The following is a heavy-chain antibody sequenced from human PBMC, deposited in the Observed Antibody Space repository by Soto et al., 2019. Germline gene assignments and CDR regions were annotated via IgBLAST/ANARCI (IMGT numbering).Heavy chain of an antibody. J-gene: IGHJ3*02. CDR2: IYYSGST. CDR1: GGSISSGDYY. V-gene: IGHV4-30-4*01. Sequence: QVQLQESGPGLVKPSQTLSLTCTVSGGSISSGDYYWSWIRQPPGKGLEWIGYIYYSGSTYYNPSLKSRVTISVDTSKNQFSLKLSSVTAADTAVYYCARALPYYYDSSGSSDAFDIWGQGTMVTVSS. D-gene: IGHD3-22*01. CDR3: ARALPYYYDSSGSSDAFDI.